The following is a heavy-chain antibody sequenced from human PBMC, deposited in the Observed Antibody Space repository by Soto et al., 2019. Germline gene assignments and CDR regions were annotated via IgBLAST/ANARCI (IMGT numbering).Heavy chain of an antibody. V-gene: IGHV1-46*03. CDR3: ARGYCVNSTCDPWFDP. J-gene: IGHJ5*02. D-gene: IGHD2-15*01. Sequence: VQLVQSGAEVKTPGASVNVSCTASGYTFTTFYMHWVRQATGQGLDLMGKIDPSGGSTTYTQNVQGRVTMTRDTSTTTVYMELSSLRSEDTAVYYCARGYCVNSTCDPWFDPWGQGTLVTVSS. CDR2: IDPSGGST. CDR1: GYTFTTFY.